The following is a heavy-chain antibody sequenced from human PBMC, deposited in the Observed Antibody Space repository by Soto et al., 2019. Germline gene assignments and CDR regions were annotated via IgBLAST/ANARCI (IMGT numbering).Heavy chain of an antibody. V-gene: IGHV3-74*01. CDR1: GFTFSTYW. J-gene: IGHJ4*02. D-gene: IGHD1-1*01. CDR2: IDIDGSST. CDR3: VRDWPGIGIDS. Sequence: GGSLRLSCAASGFTFSTYWMHWVRQTPEKGLVWVSHIDIDGSSTTYADSVKGRFTISRDNAKNTLYLQMNSLRAEDTALYYCVRDWPGIGIDSWGQGTLVTVSS.